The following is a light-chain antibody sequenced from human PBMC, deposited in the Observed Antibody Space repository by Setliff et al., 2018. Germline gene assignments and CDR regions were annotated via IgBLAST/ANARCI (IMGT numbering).Light chain of an antibody. Sequence: DIVMTQSPDSLAVSLGERATINCKSSQSVLYSSNNYNCSAWYQQKPGQPPRLLIYWASTRESGVPDRFSASGSGTDFTLTISSLQAEDVAVYYCQQYYSAPPTFGGGTKVDIK. V-gene: IGKV4-1*01. CDR1: QSVLYSSNNYNC. CDR3: QQYYSAPPT. CDR2: WAS. J-gene: IGKJ4*01.